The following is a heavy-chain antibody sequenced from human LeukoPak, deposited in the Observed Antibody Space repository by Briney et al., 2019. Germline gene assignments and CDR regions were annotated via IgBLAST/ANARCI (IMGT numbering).Heavy chain of an antibody. CDR2: ISASGGST. J-gene: IGHJ4*02. D-gene: IGHD3-22*01. CDR1: GFTFSSYA. V-gene: IGHV3-23*01. Sequence: GGSLRLSCAASGFTFSSYAMSWVRQAPGKGLEWVSVISASGGSTYYADSVKGRFTISRDNSKNTLYLQMNSLRAEDTAVYYCAXVHRIGLVXXSNHDYWGQGTLVTVSS. CDR3: AXVHRIGLVXXSNHDY.